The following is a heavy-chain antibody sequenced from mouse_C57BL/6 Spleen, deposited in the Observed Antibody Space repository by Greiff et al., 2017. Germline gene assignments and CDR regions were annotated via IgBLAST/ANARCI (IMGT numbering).Heavy chain of an antibody. CDR1: GFNIKNTY. CDR2: IDPANGNT. CDR3: VPYGSSYSWFAY. V-gene: IGHV14-3*01. D-gene: IGHD1-1*01. Sequence: VHVKQSVAELVRPGASVKLSCTASGFNIKNTYMHWVKQRPEQGLEWIGRIDPANGNTKYAPKFQGKATITADTSSNTAYLQLSSLTSEDTAIYYCVPYGSSYSWFAYWGQGTLVTVSA. J-gene: IGHJ3*01.